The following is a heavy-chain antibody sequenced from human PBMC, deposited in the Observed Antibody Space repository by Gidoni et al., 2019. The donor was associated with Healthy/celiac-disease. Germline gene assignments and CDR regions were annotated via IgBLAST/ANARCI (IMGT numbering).Heavy chain of an antibody. D-gene: IGHD5-18*01. J-gene: IGHJ4*02. CDR2: ISYDGSNK. CDR3: AKGGNSYGYIDY. V-gene: IGHV3-30*18. Sequence: QVQLVESGGGVVQPGRSLRLSCAASGFTFSSYSMHWVRQAPGKGLEWVAVISYDGSNKYYADSVKGRFTISRDNSKNTLYLQMNSLRAEDTAVYYCAKGGNSYGYIDYWGQGTLVTVSS. CDR1: GFTFSSYS.